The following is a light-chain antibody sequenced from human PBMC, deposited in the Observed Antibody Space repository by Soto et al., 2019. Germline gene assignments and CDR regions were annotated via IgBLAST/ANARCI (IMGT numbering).Light chain of an antibody. Sequence: ILLTQSPATLSLSPGAGATLSCRASQSVSSYLAWYQQKAGQAPRLLIYDASNRATGIPDRCSGTGSGTDFTLTISRLELEDFAVYYCQLRRTFGQGTKVDI. CDR3: QLRRT. CDR1: QSVSSY. CDR2: DAS. V-gene: IGKV3-11*01. J-gene: IGKJ1*01.